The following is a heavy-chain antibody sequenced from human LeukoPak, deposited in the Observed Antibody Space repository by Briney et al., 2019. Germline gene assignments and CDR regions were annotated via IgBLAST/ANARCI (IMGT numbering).Heavy chain of an antibody. Sequence: SETLSLTCTVPGGSISSSSYYWGWIRQPPGKGLEWIGSIYYSGSTYYNPSLKSRVTISVDTSKNQFSLKLSSVTAADTAVYYCASPYYDFWSGAFQPPPAAFDIWGQGTMVTVSS. CDR1: GGSISSSSYY. D-gene: IGHD3-3*01. CDR3: ASPYYDFWSGAFQPPPAAFDI. CDR2: IYYSGST. V-gene: IGHV4-39*01. J-gene: IGHJ3*02.